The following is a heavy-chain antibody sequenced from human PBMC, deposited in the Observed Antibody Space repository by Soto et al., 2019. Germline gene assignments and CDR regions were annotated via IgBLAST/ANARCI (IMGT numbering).Heavy chain of an antibody. CDR1: GFTFSIHE. J-gene: IGHJ4*02. CDR3: AREGRVGGIDY. V-gene: IGHV3-48*03. Sequence: GGSLRLSCAASGFTFSIHEMNWVRQAPGKGLEWVSYISSIGVATYYADSVKGRFTISRDNAKNSLYLQMNSLRAEDTAAYYCAREGRVGGIDYWGQGTPVTVSS. D-gene: IGHD6-19*01. CDR2: ISSIGVAT.